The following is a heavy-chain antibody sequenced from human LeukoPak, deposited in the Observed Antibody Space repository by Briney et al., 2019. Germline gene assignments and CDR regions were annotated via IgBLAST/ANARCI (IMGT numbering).Heavy chain of an antibody. CDR2: IYYSGGT. J-gene: IGHJ4*02. CDR1: GGSISSYY. Sequence: SETLSLTCTVSGGSISSYYWSWIRQPPGKGLEWIGYIYYSGGTNYNPSLKSRVTISVDTSKNQFSLKLSSVTAADTAVYYCARENRGIPDYWGQGTLVTVSS. D-gene: IGHD1-14*01. CDR3: ARENRGIPDY. V-gene: IGHV4-59*01.